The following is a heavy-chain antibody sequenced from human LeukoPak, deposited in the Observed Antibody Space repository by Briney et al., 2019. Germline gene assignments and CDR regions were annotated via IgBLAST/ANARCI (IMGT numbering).Heavy chain of an antibody. J-gene: IGHJ4*02. CDR2: IYHTGST. D-gene: IGHD3-22*01. V-gene: IGHV4-59*01. Sequence: SETLSLTCSVSGVPIRTYYWTWFRQPPGKGLEWIGYIYHTGSTNYNPSLKSRVTISVDTSKNQFSLKLSSVTAADTAVYYCAGRHYDSSGYYWYWGQGTLVTVSS. CDR1: GVPIRTYY. CDR3: AGRHYDSSGYYWY.